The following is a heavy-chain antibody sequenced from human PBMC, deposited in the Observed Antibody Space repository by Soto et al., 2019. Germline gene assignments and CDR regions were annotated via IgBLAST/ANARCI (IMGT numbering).Heavy chain of an antibody. Sequence: QVQLQESGPGLVKPSETLSLTCTVSGGSISSYCWSWIRQPAGKGLEWLGRIYTSGSTNYNPSLKSRVAMSVDTSKNQFSLKPSSVTAADMSVYECARGRWHLWNHRYFDLWGHGTLVTVSS. D-gene: IGHD1-1*01. J-gene: IGHJ2*01. CDR1: GGSISSYC. CDR2: IYTSGST. V-gene: IGHV4-4*07. CDR3: ARGRWHLWNHRYFDL.